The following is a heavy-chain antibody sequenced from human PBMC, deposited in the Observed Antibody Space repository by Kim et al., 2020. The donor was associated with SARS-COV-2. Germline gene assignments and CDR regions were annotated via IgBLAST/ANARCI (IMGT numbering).Heavy chain of an antibody. Sequence: GGSLRLSCAASGFTFSNSAMSWVRQAPGKGLEWVSGIFGGGSGTYYADSVKGRFTISRDNSKNILSLHMTNLRAEDTAVYYCAKHPHVTSVTFYWYFEFWGRGTLVAVSS. J-gene: IGHJ2*01. CDR3: AKHPHVTSVTFYWYFEF. V-gene: IGHV3-23*03. CDR1: GFTFSNSA. D-gene: IGHD3-16*01. CDR2: IFGGGSGT.